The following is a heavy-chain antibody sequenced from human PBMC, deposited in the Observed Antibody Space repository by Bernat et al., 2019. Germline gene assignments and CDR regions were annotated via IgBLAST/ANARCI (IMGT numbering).Heavy chain of an antibody. D-gene: IGHD6-13*01. Sequence: QLQLQESGPGLVKPSETLSLTCTVSGGSISSSSYYWGWIRQPPGKGLEWIGSIYYSGSTYYNPSLKSRVTISVDTSKNQFSLKLSSVTAADTAVYYCAIAPAAGIFYYYYYMDVWGKGTTVTVSS. CDR2: IYYSGST. CDR1: GGSISSSSYY. CDR3: AIAPAAGIFYYYYYMDV. J-gene: IGHJ6*03. V-gene: IGHV4-39*01.